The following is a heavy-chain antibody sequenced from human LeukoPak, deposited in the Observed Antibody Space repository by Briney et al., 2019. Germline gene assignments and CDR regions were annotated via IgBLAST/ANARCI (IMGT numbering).Heavy chain of an antibody. CDR1: GGSFSGYF. J-gene: IGHJ6*02. Sequence: SETLSLTCAVYGGSFSGYFWSWIRQPPGKGLEWIGEINHSGSTNYNPSLKRRVTISVDTSKNQFSLKLSSVTAADSAVYYCARGFGLYYYYGMDVWGQGTTVTVSS. CDR3: ARGFGLYYYYGMDV. CDR2: INHSGST. V-gene: IGHV4-34*01. D-gene: IGHD3-10*01.